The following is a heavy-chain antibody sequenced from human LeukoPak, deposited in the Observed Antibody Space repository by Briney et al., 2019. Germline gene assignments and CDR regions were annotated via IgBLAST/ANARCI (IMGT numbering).Heavy chain of an antibody. D-gene: IGHD3-16*01. CDR1: GGTFSSYA. CDR3: ARDWGSLTPFDY. CDR2: IIPIFGTA. V-gene: IGHV1-69*01. Sequence: ASVKVSCKASGGTFSSYAISWVRQAPGQGLEWMGGIIPIFGTANYAQKFQGRVTITADESTSTAYMELSSLRSEDTAVYYCARDWGSLTPFDYWGQGTLVTVSS. J-gene: IGHJ4*02.